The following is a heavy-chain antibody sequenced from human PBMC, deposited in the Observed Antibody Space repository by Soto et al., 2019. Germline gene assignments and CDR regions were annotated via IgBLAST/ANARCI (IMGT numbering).Heavy chain of an antibody. CDR2: ISSNSAYI. D-gene: IGHD6-13*01. Sequence: LRLSCAASGFTFRSFTMDWVRQAPGKGLEWVSTISSNSAYIYYTDALRGRFTISRDNAKNSLHLQMNSLRAEDTAVYYCTRDASRDSSARGWFDPWGPGTLVTVSS. CDR1: GFTFRSFT. CDR3: TRDASRDSSARGWFDP. J-gene: IGHJ5*02. V-gene: IGHV3-21*01.